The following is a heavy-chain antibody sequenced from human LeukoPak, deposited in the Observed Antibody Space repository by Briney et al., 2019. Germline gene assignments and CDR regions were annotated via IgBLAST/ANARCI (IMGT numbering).Heavy chain of an antibody. CDR2: IGRSGVDT. V-gene: IGHV3-23*01. J-gene: IGHJ4*02. CDR1: GYPFRYYA. Sequence: GGCLRLACAASGYPFRYYAGRWCRQAPGKGLEWVSTIGRSGVDTYYADSVKGRFTIYRDNSKSRLSLQMNRLRAEDTAVYYCAKTLSSGLPGKCCFDHWPRGTLVSVSS. CDR3: AKTLSSGLPGKCCFDH. D-gene: IGHD6-19*01.